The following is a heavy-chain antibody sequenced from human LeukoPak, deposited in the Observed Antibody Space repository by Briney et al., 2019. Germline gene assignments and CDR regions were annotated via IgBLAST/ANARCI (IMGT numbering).Heavy chain of an antibody. CDR2: ISSSGSTI. J-gene: IGHJ4*02. Sequence: GGSLRLSCAASGFTFSSYEMNWVRQTPGKGLEWVSYISSSGSTIYYADSVKGRFTISRDNAKNSLYLQMNSLRAEDTALYYCAKGYSGSYYSPPIFDYWGQGTLVTVSS. CDR3: AKGYSGSYYSPPIFDY. D-gene: IGHD1-26*01. CDR1: GFTFSSYE. V-gene: IGHV3-48*03.